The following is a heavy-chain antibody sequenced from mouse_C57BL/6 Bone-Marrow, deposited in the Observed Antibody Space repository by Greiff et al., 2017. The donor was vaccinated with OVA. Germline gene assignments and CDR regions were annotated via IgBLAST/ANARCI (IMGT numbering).Heavy chain of an antibody. Sequence: QVQLQQPGAELVKPGASVKMSCKASAYTFTSYWITWVKQRPGQGLEWIGDIYPGSGSTNYNEKFKSKATLTVDTSSSTAYMQLSSLTSEDSAVYYCARFYYGYGGDYWGQGTSVTVSS. D-gene: IGHD2-2*01. CDR2: IYPGSGST. CDR1: AYTFTSYW. CDR3: ARFYYGYGGDY. V-gene: IGHV1-55*01. J-gene: IGHJ4*01.